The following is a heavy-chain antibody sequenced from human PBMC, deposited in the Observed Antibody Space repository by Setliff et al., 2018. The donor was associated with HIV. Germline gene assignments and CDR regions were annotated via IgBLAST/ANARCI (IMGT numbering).Heavy chain of an antibody. CDR3: ITDPEGTVVVKE. V-gene: IGHV3-15*05. Sequence: WIRQAPGKGLEWVGRIKSETDGGTTDYAAPVKGRFTVSRDDASETVYLQMTSLKREDSGVYYCITDPEGTVVVKEWGKGTTVTVSS. D-gene: IGHD2-15*01. J-gene: IGHJ6*04. CDR2: IKSETDGGTT.